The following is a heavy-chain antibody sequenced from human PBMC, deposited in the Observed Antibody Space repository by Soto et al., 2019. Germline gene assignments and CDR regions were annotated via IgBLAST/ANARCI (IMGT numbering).Heavy chain of an antibody. CDR3: TTIEWGVCSGGDCYALDR. Sequence: EVQLVESGGGLEKPGGSLRLSCAASGFTFSNVWMNWVRQAPGKGLEWVGRIKSKTDGATTDYAAPVRGRFTISRDDSEVTVYLQMNSLKAEDTAVYYCTTIEWGVCSGGDCYALDRWGRGTLFTVSS. J-gene: IGHJ5*02. CDR2: IKSKTDGATT. CDR1: GFTFSNVW. V-gene: IGHV3-15*07. D-gene: IGHD2-15*01.